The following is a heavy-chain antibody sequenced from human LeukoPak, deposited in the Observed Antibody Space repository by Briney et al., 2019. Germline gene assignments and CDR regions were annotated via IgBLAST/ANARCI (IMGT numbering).Heavy chain of an antibody. V-gene: IGHV3-30*18. CDR2: ISYDGSNK. CDR3: AKDRGDYYDSSGYYSGGFDI. CDR1: GFTFSRYT. D-gene: IGHD3-22*01. J-gene: IGHJ3*02. Sequence: GGSLRLSCVASGFTFSRYTMNWVRQAPGKGLEWVAVISYDGSNKYYADSVKGRFTISRDNSKNTLYLQMNSLRAEDTAVYYCAKDRGDYYDSSGYYSGGFDIWGQGTMVTVSS.